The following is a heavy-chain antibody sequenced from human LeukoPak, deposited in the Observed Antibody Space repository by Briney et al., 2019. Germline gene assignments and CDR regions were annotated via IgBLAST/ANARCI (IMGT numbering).Heavy chain of an antibody. J-gene: IGHJ3*02. CDR1: GYTFTSYY. V-gene: IGHV1-46*01. Sequence: ASVKVSCKASGYTFTSYYMHWVRQAPGQGLEWMGIINPSGGSTSYAQKFQGRVTMTRDTSTSTVYMELSSLRAEDTAVYSCAKDLYVSSGYVAFDIWGQGTMVTVSS. CDR3: AKDLYVSSGYVAFDI. D-gene: IGHD3-22*01. CDR2: INPSGGST.